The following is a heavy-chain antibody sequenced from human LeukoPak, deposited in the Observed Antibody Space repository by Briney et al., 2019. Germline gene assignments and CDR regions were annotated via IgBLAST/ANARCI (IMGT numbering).Heavy chain of an antibody. CDR3: AKSTRAVMAMMDV. Sequence: GGSLRLSCAASGFTFSSYGMSWVRQAPGKGLEWDSSISSRSTYIYHADSVKGRFTISRDNAKNSLFLQMNSLRAEDTAVYFCAKSTRAVMAMMDVWGKGTTVTVSS. D-gene: IGHD3-16*01. CDR2: ISSRSTYI. J-gene: IGHJ6*04. V-gene: IGHV3-21*01. CDR1: GFTFSSYG.